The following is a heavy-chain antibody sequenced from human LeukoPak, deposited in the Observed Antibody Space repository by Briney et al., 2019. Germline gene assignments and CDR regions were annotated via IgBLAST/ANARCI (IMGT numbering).Heavy chain of an antibody. CDR1: GFTFSSYA. CDR2: ISGSGGST. CDR3: AKGQNYDFWSGYPYYYYYYGMDV. D-gene: IGHD3-3*01. Sequence: GGSLRLSCAASGFTFSSYAMSWVRQAPGKGLGWVSAISGSGGSTYYADSVKGRFTISRDNSKNTLYLQMNSLRAEDTAVYYCAKGQNYDFWSGYPYYYYYYGMDVWSQGTTVTVSS. J-gene: IGHJ6*02. V-gene: IGHV3-23*01.